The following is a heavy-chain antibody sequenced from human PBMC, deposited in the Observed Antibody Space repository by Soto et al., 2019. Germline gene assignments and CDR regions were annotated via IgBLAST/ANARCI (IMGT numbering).Heavy chain of an antibody. Sequence: GGSLRLSCAASGFTFSSYGMHWVRQAPGKGLEWVAVISYDGSNKYYADSVKGRFTISRDNSKNTLYLQMNSLRAEDTAVYYCAKNRGSSSPQDYYYYGMDVWGQGTTVTVSS. J-gene: IGHJ6*02. CDR2: ISYDGSNK. V-gene: IGHV3-30*18. CDR1: GFTFSSYG. D-gene: IGHD6-6*01. CDR3: AKNRGSSSPQDYYYYGMDV.